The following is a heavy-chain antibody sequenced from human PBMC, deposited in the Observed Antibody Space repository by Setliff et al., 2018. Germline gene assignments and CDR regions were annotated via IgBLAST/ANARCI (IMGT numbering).Heavy chain of an antibody. CDR2: FSGSSSTI. V-gene: IGHV3-48*01. D-gene: IGHD1-26*01. Sequence: PGGSLRLSCAASGFTFSSEYMNWVRQAPGKGLEWVSYFSGSSSTIRDADSVKGRFTISRDNAKNSLYLQMNSLRAEDTAVYYCARSGNYRVDYWGQGTLVTVSS. CDR1: GFTFSSEY. CDR3: ARSGNYRVDY. J-gene: IGHJ4*02.